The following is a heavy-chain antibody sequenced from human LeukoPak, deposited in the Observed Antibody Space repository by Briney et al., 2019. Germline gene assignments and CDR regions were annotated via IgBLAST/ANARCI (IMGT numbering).Heavy chain of an antibody. Sequence: PGGSLRLSCAASGFTFSSYAMHWVRQAPGKGLEWVAVISYDGSNKYYADSVKGRFTISRDNSKNTLYLQMNSLRAEDTAVYYCARDFKGSDAFDIWGQGTMVTVSS. V-gene: IGHV3-30*04. CDR1: GFTFSSYA. CDR2: ISYDGSNK. J-gene: IGHJ3*02. CDR3: ARDFKGSDAFDI.